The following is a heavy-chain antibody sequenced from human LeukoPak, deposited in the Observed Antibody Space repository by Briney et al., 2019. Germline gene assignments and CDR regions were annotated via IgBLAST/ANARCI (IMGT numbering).Heavy chain of an antibody. Sequence: SETLSLTCTVSGGSISSSYYWGWIRQPPGKGLEWIGSIYYSGSTYYNPSLKSRVTISVDTSKNQFSLKLSSVTAADTAVYYCARHPVEYYYDSSGYYGYWGQGTLVTVSS. D-gene: IGHD3-22*01. CDR1: GGSISSSYY. CDR2: IYYSGST. J-gene: IGHJ4*02. V-gene: IGHV4-39*01. CDR3: ARHPVEYYYDSSGYYGY.